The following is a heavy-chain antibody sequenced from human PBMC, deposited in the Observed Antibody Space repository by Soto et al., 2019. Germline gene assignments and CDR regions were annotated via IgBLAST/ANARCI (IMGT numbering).Heavy chain of an antibody. V-gene: IGHV5-51*01. D-gene: IGHD6-19*01. CDR2: IYPGDSDT. Sequence: PGESLKISCKGPGYSFTSYWIGWVRQMPGKGLEWMGIIYPGDSDTRYSPSFQGQVTISADKSISTAYLQWSSLKASDTAMYYCARHEYSSGWYDSYYYYGMDVWGQGTTVTVSS. J-gene: IGHJ6*02. CDR1: GYSFTSYW. CDR3: ARHEYSSGWYDSYYYYGMDV.